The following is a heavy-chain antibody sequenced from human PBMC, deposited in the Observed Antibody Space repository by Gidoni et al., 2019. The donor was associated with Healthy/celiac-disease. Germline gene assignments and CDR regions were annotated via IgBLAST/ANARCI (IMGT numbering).Heavy chain of an antibody. Sequence: QVQLVESGGGVVQPGRSLRLSCASSGFPFSSYGMHWVRQASGKGLEWVAVIWYDGSNKYYADSVKGRFTISRDNSKNTLYLQMNSLRAEDTAVYYCASGYGDHGLDAFDIWGQGTMVTVSS. V-gene: IGHV3-33*01. D-gene: IGHD4-17*01. CDR3: ASGYGDHGLDAFDI. J-gene: IGHJ3*02. CDR2: IWYDGSNK. CDR1: GFPFSSYG.